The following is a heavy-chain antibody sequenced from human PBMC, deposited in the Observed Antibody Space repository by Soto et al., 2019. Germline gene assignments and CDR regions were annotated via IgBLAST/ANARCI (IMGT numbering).Heavy chain of an antibody. Sequence: EVQLVESGGGLGQPGGYLRVSCAASGFTFGSSWMNWVRQAPGKGLVWVSRIDSDGSSTTYADSVKGRFTTSRDNAKNTLYLQMSSLRVEDTAVYYCARGRPYGMDVWGQGTKVKVSS. CDR1: GFTFGSSW. CDR3: ARGRPYGMDV. CDR2: IDSDGSST. J-gene: IGHJ6*02. V-gene: IGHV3-74*01.